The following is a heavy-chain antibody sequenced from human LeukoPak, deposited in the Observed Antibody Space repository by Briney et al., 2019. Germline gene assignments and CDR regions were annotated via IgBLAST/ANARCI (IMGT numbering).Heavy chain of an antibody. CDR1: GGSISSSSYY. Sequence: SETLSLTCTVSGGSISSSSYYWGWIRQPPGKGLEWIGSIYYSGSTYYNPSLKSRVTISVDTPKNQFSLKLSSVTAADTAVYYCARVPSSGRETDYWGQGTLVTVSS. J-gene: IGHJ4*02. D-gene: IGHD6-19*01. V-gene: IGHV4-39*07. CDR3: ARVPSSGRETDY. CDR2: IYYSGST.